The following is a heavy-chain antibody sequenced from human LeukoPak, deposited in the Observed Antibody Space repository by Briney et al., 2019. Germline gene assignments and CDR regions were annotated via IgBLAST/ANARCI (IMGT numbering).Heavy chain of an antibody. CDR3: ARDPYSGNYGDYYYYYMDV. Sequence: GGSLRLSCAASGFTFNSYGIHWVRQAPGKGLEWVAFIRFDGSNNYYADSVKGRFTISRDNARNSLYLQMNSLRVEDTAVYYCARDPYSGNYGDYYYYYMDVWGKGTTVTISS. V-gene: IGHV3-30*02. CDR2: IRFDGSNN. J-gene: IGHJ6*03. D-gene: IGHD1-26*01. CDR1: GFTFNSYG.